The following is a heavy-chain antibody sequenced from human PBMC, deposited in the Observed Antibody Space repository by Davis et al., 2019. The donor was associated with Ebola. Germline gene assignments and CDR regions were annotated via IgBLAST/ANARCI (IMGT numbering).Heavy chain of an antibody. CDR3: ARSWLSPYYYYGMDV. CDR1: GFTFSSYS. D-gene: IGHD3-9*01. CDR2: ISSSSSSTI. Sequence: GESLKISCAASGFTFSSYSMNWVRQAPGKGLEWVSYISSSSSSTIYYADSVKGRFTISRDNAKNSLYLQMNSLRDEDTAVYYCARSWLSPYYYYGMDVWGKGTTVTVSS. V-gene: IGHV3-48*02. J-gene: IGHJ6*04.